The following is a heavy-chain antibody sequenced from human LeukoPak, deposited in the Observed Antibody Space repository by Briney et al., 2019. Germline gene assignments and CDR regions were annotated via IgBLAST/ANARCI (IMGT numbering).Heavy chain of an antibody. V-gene: IGHV3-74*01. J-gene: IGHJ6*02. CDR1: GFTFSSYW. CDR3: ARSLEDYYYYYGMDV. D-gene: IGHD1-26*01. Sequence: GGSLRLSCAASGFTFSSYWMHWVRQAPGKGLVWVSRINSDGSSTSYADSVKGRFTISRDNAKNTLYLQMNSLRAEDTAVYYCARSLEDYYYYYGMDVWGQGTTVTVSS. CDR2: INSDGSST.